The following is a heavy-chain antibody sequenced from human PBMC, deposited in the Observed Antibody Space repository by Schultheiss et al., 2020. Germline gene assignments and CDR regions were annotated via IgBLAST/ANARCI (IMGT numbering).Heavy chain of an antibody. CDR3: ARLIETYSSGWFG. J-gene: IGHJ4*02. CDR2: ISSSSSYI. CDR1: GFTFSSYS. D-gene: IGHD6-19*01. Sequence: GESLKISCAASGFTFSSYSMNWVRQAPGKGPEWVSSISSSSSYIYYADSVKGRFTISRDNAKNSLYLQMNSLRAEDTAVYYCARLIETYSSGWFGWGQGTLVTVSS. V-gene: IGHV3-21*01.